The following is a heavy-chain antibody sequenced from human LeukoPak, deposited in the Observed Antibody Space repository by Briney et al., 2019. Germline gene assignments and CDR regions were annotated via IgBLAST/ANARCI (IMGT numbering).Heavy chain of an antibody. J-gene: IGHJ4*02. V-gene: IGHV4-59*01. CDR1: GGSISSYY. CDR2: IYYSGST. Sequence: SETLSLTCTVSGGSISSYYWSWIRHPPGKGLEGIGYIYYSGSTNYNPSLKSRVTISVDTSKNQFSLKLSSVTAADTAVYYCARITGTTYYFDYWGQGTLVTVSS. D-gene: IGHD1-20*01. CDR3: ARITGTTYYFDY.